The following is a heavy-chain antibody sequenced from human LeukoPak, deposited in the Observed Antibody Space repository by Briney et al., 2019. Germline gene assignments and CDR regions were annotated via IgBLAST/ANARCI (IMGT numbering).Heavy chain of an antibody. V-gene: IGHV3-23*01. CDR1: GFTFSSYA. CDR2: ITASGGNT. J-gene: IGHJ4*02. CDR3: AKGNGYSYGRYYFDY. Sequence: GGSLRLPCAASGFTFSSYAMGWVRQAPGKGLEWVSAITASGGNTYYADSVKGRFTISRDNSKNTLYLQVNSLRAEDTAVYYCAKGNGYSYGRYYFDYWGQGTLVTVSS. D-gene: IGHD5-18*01.